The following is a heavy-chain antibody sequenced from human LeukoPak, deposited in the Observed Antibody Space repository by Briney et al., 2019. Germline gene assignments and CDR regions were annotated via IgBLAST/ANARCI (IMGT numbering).Heavy chain of an antibody. V-gene: IGHV4-59*01. CDR3: ARLRTDAFDI. J-gene: IGHJ3*02. Sequence: SETLSLTCTVSGGSISSYYWSWIRQPPGKGLEWIGYIYYSGSTNYDPSLKSRVTISVDTSKNQFSLKLSSVTAADTAVYYCARLRTDAFDIWGQGTMVTVSS. CDR1: GGSISSYY. D-gene: IGHD4-17*01. CDR2: IYYSGST.